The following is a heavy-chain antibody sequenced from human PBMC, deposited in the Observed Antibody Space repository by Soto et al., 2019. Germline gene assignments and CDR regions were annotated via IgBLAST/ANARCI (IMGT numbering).Heavy chain of an antibody. CDR1: GGTFSSYT. CDR3: ASAVYYYDSSGYQGAFDI. D-gene: IGHD3-22*01. J-gene: IGHJ3*02. V-gene: IGHV1-69*02. CDR2: IIPILGIA. Sequence: ASVKVSCKASGGTFSSYTISWVRQAPGQGLEWMGRIIPILGIANYAQKFQGRVTITADKSTSTAYMELSSLRSEDTAVYYCASAVYYYDSSGYQGAFDIWGQGTMVTVSS.